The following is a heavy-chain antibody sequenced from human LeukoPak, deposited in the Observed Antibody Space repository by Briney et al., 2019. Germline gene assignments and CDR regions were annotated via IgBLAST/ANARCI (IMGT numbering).Heavy chain of an antibody. V-gene: IGHV3-9*01. CDR2: ISWNSGSI. J-gene: IGHJ6*02. D-gene: IGHD1-26*01. Sequence: PGRSLRLSCAASGFTFDDYAMHWVRQAPGKGLEWVSGISWNSGSIGYADSVKGRFTISRDNAKNSLYLQMNSLRAEDTALYYCANEGAGNYGMDVWGQGTTVTVSS. CDR3: ANEGAGNYGMDV. CDR1: GFTFDDYA.